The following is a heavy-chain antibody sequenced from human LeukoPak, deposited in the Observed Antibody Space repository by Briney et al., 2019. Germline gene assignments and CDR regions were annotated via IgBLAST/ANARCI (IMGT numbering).Heavy chain of an antibody. CDR1: GASFSYDY. CDR3: AKGVWAPRFDS. V-gene: IGHV4-34*01. CDR2: INHSGSI. D-gene: IGHD7-27*01. J-gene: IGHJ5*01. Sequence: PSETLSLTCAVYGASFSYDYWSWIRQAPGKGLEWIGEINHSGSITYNPSLKSRVTISAEKSKSQFSLRLTSVTAADTAVYYCAKGVWAPRFDSWGQGTLVTVPS.